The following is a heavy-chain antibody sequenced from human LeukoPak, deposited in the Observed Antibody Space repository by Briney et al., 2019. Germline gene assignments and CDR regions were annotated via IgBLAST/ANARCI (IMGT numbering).Heavy chain of an antibody. CDR1: GGSISSYY. V-gene: IGHV4-59*01. CDR2: IYYSGST. CDR3: ARGGYSYGSYYFDY. D-gene: IGHD5-18*01. Sequence: SETLSLTCTVSGGSISSYYWSWIRQPPGKGLEWIGYIYYSGSTNYNPSLKSRVTISVDTPKNQFSLKLSSVTAADTAVYYCARGGYSYGSYYFDYWGQGTLVTVSS. J-gene: IGHJ4*02.